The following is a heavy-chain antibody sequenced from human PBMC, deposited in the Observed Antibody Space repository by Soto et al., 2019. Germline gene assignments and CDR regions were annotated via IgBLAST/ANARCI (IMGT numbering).Heavy chain of an antibody. CDR3: ARDRTSTLVDRDYRMDV. Sequence: QVQLVQSGAEVKKPGSSVKVSCKASGGTFSNYGISWVRQAPGQGLEWMGGLIPMFGTANYAKKFQGRVTITADASTTTAYRELSSLRSEDTAVYYCARDRTSTLVDRDYRMDVWGQGTTVTVSS. V-gene: IGHV1-69*01. D-gene: IGHD1-26*01. CDR1: GGTFSNYG. CDR2: LIPMFGTA. J-gene: IGHJ6*02.